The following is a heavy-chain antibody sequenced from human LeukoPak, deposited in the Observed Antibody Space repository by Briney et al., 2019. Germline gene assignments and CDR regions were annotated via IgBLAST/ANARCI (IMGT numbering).Heavy chain of an antibody. CDR2: ISGSGGST. V-gene: IGHV3-23*01. Sequence: ETLSLTCAVSGGSINKDNWWNWVRQPPGKGLEWVSAISGSGGSTYYADSVKGRFTISRDNSKNTLYLQMNSLRPEDTAVYYCVKGSKAVLITRDHYMDVWGKGTTVTISS. J-gene: IGHJ6*03. CDR3: VKGSKAVLITRDHYMDV. D-gene: IGHD3-22*01. CDR1: GGSINKDN.